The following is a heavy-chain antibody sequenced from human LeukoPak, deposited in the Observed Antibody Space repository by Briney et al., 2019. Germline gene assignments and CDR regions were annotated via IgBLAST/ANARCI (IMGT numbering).Heavy chain of an antibody. CDR1: GFTFSSCA. Sequence: GGSLRLSCAASGFTFSSCAMSWVRQAPGKGLKWVSAINSGGSTYYADSVKGRFTISRDNSKNTLYLQMNSLRADDTAVYYCAKDFRAKSGSGSYGWFDPWGQGTLVTVSS. CDR3: AKDFRAKSGSGSYGWFDP. CDR2: INSGGST. V-gene: IGHV3-23*01. J-gene: IGHJ5*02. D-gene: IGHD3-10*01.